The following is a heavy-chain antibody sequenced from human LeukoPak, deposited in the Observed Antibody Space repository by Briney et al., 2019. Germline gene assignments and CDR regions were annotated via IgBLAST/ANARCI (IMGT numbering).Heavy chain of an antibody. V-gene: IGHV3-33*01. CDR3: ARGSGSSDWMIDY. CDR2: IWYDGSNK. J-gene: IGHJ4*02. D-gene: IGHD3-10*01. Sequence: GRSLRLSCAASGFTFSSYAMHWVRQAPGKGLEWVAVIWYDGSNKYYADSVKGRFTISRDNAKNSLYLQMNSLRDEDTAMYYCARGSGSSDWMIDYWGQGTLVTVSS. CDR1: GFTFSSYA.